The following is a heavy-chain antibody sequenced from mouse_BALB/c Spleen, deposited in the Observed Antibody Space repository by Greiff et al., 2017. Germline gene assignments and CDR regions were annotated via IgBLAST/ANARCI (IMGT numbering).Heavy chain of an antibody. CDR2: ISSGGGST. V-gene: IGHV5-12-1*01. J-gene: IGHJ1*01. D-gene: IGHD1-1*01. CDR1: GFAFSSYD. Sequence: EVKLVESGGGLVKPGGSLKLSCAASGFAFSSYDMSWVRQTPEKRLEWVAYISSGGGSTYYPDTVKGRFTISRDNAKNTLYLQMSSLKSEDTAMYYCARGPYYYGSSYWYFDVWGAGTTVTVSS. CDR3: ARGPYYYGSSYWYFDV.